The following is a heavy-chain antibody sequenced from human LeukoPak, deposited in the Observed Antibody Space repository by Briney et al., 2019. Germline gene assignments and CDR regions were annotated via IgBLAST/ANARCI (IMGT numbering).Heavy chain of an antibody. J-gene: IGHJ4*02. CDR2: INLNSGGT. CDR1: GYTFTGYY. D-gene: IGHD3-9*01. Sequence: ASVKVPCKASGYTFTGYYMHWVRQAPGQGLEWMGWINLNSGGTNYPQKSQDRVTMTRDTSISTAYMELSRLRSSDTAVYYCARSPHILTGENFDYWGQGTLVTVSS. CDR3: ARSPHILTGENFDY. V-gene: IGHV1-2*02.